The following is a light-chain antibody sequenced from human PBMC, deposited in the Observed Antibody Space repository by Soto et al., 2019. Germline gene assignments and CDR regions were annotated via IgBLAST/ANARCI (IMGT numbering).Light chain of an antibody. CDR1: QGIRSS. CDR3: QQDSSWPLT. CDR2: GAS. Sequence: TLSVSPGERVTLSCRASQGIRSSLAWYQQKPGQAPRLLIYGASIRATGVPATFSGSGSGTEFTLSISSLQSEHLGVYYCQQDSSWPLTFGGGTKVDIK. V-gene: IGKV3-15*01. J-gene: IGKJ4*01.